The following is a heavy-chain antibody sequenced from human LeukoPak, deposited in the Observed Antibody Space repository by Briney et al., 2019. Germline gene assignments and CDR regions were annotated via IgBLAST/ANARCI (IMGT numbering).Heavy chain of an antibody. Sequence: GGTLRLSCAASGFTFSSYGMSWVRQAPGKGLEWVSAIGGSGGSTYYADSVKGRFTISRDNSKNTLYLQMNSLRAEDTAVYYCARELGTLFDYWGQGTLVTVSS. CDR2: IGGSGGST. V-gene: IGHV3-23*01. CDR1: GFTFSSYG. CDR3: ARELGTLFDY. J-gene: IGHJ4*02. D-gene: IGHD6-6*01.